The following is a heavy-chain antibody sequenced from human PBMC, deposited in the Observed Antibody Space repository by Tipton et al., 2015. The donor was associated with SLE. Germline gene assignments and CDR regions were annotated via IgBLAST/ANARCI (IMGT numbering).Heavy chain of an antibody. Sequence: TLSLTCAVYGGSFSGYYWSWFRQPPGKGLEWIGYIYYSGSTNYNPSLKSRVTISVDTSKNQFSLKLSSVTAADTAVYYCARAEWELLTGFDYWGQGTLVTVSS. V-gene: IGHV4-59*01. D-gene: IGHD1-26*01. J-gene: IGHJ4*02. CDR3: ARAEWELLTGFDY. CDR2: IYYSGST. CDR1: GGSFSGYY.